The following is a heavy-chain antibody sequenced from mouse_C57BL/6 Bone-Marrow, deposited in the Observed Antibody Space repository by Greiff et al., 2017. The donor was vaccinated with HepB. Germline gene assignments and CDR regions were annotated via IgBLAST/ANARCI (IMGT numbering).Heavy chain of an antibody. J-gene: IGHJ2*01. CDR2: IHPNSGST. CDR1: GYTFTSYW. V-gene: IGHV1-64*01. Sequence: QVQLQQPGAELVKPGASVKLSCKASGYTFTSYWMHWVKQRPGQGLEWIGMIHPNSGSTNYNEKFKSKATLTVDKSSSTAYMQLRSLTSEDSAVYYCARDYYGSSYYFDYWGQGTTLTVSS. D-gene: IGHD1-1*01. CDR3: ARDYYGSSYYFDY.